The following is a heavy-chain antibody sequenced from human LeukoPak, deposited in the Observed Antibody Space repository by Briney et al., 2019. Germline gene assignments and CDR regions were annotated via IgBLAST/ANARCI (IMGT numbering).Heavy chain of an antibody. J-gene: IGHJ4*02. CDR2: ISGDGGSS. V-gene: IGHV3-64D*09. CDR3: VRRFGGYDY. Sequence: GGSLRLSCSASGFMFSNYAMHWLRQATGTGLEYVSAISGDGGSSYYADSVEGRFTISRDNSKNTLYLQMSSLRAEDTAVYYSVRRFGGYDYWGQGTLVTVSS. D-gene: IGHD5-12*01. CDR1: GFMFSNYA.